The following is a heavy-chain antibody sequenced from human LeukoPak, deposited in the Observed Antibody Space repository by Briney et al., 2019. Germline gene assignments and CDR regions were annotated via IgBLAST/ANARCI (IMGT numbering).Heavy chain of an antibody. D-gene: IGHD5-12*01. CDR3: ARDKWLRLIGDY. J-gene: IGHJ4*02. CDR1: GYSICSGYY. CDR2: IYHSGST. V-gene: IGHV4-38-2*02. Sequence: SETLSLTCTVSGYSICSGYYWGWIRQPPGKGLEWIGSIYHSGSTYYNPSLKSRVTISVGTSKNQFSLKLSSVTAADTAVYYCARDKWLRLIGDYWGQGTLVTVSS.